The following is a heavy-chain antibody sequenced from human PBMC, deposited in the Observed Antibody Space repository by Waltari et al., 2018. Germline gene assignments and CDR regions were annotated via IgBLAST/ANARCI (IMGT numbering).Heavy chain of an antibody. Sequence: EVQLLDSGGGLVQPGGSLRLSCAASGFTFNNYAMSWVRQAPGKGLDWVSTISVTGGTTYYAESVKGRFTISRDNSKNTLYLQMNSLRAEDTAVYYCAKNRGYCSGGSCYYEYWGQGTLITVSS. CDR1: GFTFNNYA. J-gene: IGHJ4*02. V-gene: IGHV3-23*01. CDR2: ISVTGGTT. CDR3: AKNRGYCSGGSCYYEY. D-gene: IGHD2-15*01.